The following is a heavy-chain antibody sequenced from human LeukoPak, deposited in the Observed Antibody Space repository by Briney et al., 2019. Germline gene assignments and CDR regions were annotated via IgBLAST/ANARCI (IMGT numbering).Heavy chain of an antibody. V-gene: IGHV1-2*02. CDR1: GYTFTGYY. Sequence: ASVKVSCKASGYTFTGYYMHWVRQAPRQGLEWMGWINPNSGGTNYAQKFQGRVTMTRDTSISTAYMELSRLRSDDTAVYYCARGGSGYETVCPYWGQGTLVTVSS. CDR2: INPNSGGT. J-gene: IGHJ4*02. CDR3: ARGGSGYETVCPY. D-gene: IGHD5-12*01.